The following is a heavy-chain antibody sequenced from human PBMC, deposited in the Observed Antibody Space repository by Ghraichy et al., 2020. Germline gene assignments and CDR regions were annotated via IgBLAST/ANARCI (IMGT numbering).Heavy chain of an antibody. CDR1: GGSFSGYY. CDR3: ARVGYFDFLDY. Sequence: SETLSLTCAVYGGSFSGYYWSWIRQPPGKGLEWIGEINHSGSTNYNPSLKSRVTISVDTSKNQFSLKLSSVTAADTAVYYFARVGYFDFLDYWGQGTLVTVSS. D-gene: IGHD3-3*01. CDR2: INHSGST. V-gene: IGHV4-34*01. J-gene: IGHJ4*02.